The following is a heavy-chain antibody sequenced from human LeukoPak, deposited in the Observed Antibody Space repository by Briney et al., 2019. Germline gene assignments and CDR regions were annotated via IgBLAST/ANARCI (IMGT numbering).Heavy chain of an antibody. V-gene: IGHV4-30-2*01. CDR3: ASEDTGSFDY. CDR2: IYHSGST. D-gene: IGHD2-8*02. J-gene: IGHJ4*02. CDR1: GGSISSGGYY. Sequence: PSQTLSLTCTVPGGSISSGGYYWSWIRQHPGKGLEWIGYIYHSGSTYYNPSLKSRVTISVDRSKNQFSLKLSSVTAADTAVYYCASEDTGSFDYWGQGTLVTVSS.